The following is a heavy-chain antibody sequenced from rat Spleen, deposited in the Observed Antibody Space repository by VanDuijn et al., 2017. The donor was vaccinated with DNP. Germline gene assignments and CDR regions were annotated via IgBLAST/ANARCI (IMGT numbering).Heavy chain of an antibody. CDR3: ARWSSSHWYFDF. J-gene: IGHJ1*01. CDR1: GFTFSDYY. D-gene: IGHD1-2*01. Sequence: EVQLVVSGGGLVQPGRSLKLSCAASGFTFSDYYMAWVRQAPTKGLEWVAYITYDGGSAYYGDSVKGRFTISRDNAKSTLYLQMNSLRSDDVATYYCARWSSSHWYFDFWGPGTMVTVSS. V-gene: IGHV5-22*01. CDR2: ITYDGGSA.